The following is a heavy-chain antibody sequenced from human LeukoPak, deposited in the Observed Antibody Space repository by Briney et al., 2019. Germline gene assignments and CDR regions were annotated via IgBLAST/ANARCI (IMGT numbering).Heavy chain of an antibody. D-gene: IGHD2-8*01. Sequence: GGSLRLSCAASGFTVSSNYMSWVRQAPGKGLEWVSVIYSGGATYYADSVKGRFTISRDYSKNTLYLQMNSLRAEDTAVYHCARDRLRMYGMDVWGQGTTVTVSS. CDR2: IYSGGAT. J-gene: IGHJ6*02. CDR3: ARDRLRMYGMDV. CDR1: GFTVSSNY. V-gene: IGHV3-53*01.